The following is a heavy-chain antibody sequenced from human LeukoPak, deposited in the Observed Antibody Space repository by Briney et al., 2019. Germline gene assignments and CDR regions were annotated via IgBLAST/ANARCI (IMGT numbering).Heavy chain of an antibody. CDR1: GGSISSSNYF. Sequence: SETLSLTCTVSGGSISSSNYFWGWIRQPPGKGLAWIGSIYYSGTTYYNPSLKSRVTISVDTSKNQFSLKLSSVTAADTAVYYCPRQNRASGSWIDPWGQGTLVTVSS. CDR3: PRQNRASGSWIDP. J-gene: IGHJ5*02. D-gene: IGHD1-26*01. CDR2: IYYSGTT. V-gene: IGHV4-39*01.